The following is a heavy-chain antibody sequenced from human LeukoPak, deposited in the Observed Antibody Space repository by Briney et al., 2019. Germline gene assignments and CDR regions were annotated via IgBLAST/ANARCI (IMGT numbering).Heavy chain of an antibody. J-gene: IGHJ4*02. D-gene: IGHD2-15*01. CDR1: GESVSEYY. CDR2: INHNRGT. V-gene: IGHV4-34*01. CDR3: AREDYYFDY. Sequence: SETLSLTCSDYGESVSEYYWSWIRQPPGKGLEWIGEINHNRGTTYNPSLTSRVTILLDASKNQFSLSLSSVTAADTAVYYCAREDYYFDYWGQGTLVTVSS.